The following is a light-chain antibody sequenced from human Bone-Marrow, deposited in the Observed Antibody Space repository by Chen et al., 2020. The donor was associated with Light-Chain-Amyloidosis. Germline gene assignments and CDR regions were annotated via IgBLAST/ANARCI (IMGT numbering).Light chain of an antibody. CDR2: EAN. Sequence: NFMVTQPHSVPESPGTTVIISCTRSSGSIATNYVQWYQQRPGSSPTTVIYEANQRPSGVPERFSGSIARASNSSSLTTSGLKTEDESDYYSHSYQGSSQVVFGGGTKLTVL. V-gene: IGLV6-57*01. CDR1: SGSIATNY. CDR3: HSYQGSSQVV. J-gene: IGLJ3*02.